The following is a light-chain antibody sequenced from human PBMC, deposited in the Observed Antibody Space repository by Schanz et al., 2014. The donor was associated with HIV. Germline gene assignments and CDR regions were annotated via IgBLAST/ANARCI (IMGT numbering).Light chain of an antibody. J-gene: IGKJ4*01. CDR2: GAS. Sequence: EIVLTQSPGTLSLSPGERATLSCRASQSVSSDYFAWYQQKPGQAPRLLIYGASTRAAGIPARFSGSGSGTEFTLTISSLQSEDFALYFCQQYNKWPRVTFGGGTKVDMK. V-gene: IGKV3-15*01. CDR1: QSVSSD. CDR3: QQYNKWPRVT.